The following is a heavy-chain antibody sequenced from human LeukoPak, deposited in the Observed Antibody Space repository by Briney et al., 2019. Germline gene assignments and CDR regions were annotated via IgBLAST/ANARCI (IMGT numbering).Heavy chain of an antibody. CDR3: ARDVAPPSAGDYYYGMDV. J-gene: IGHJ6*02. CDR2: IKQDGSAK. D-gene: IGHD6-13*01. V-gene: IGHV3-7*01. CDR1: GFTFSSYW. Sequence: GGSLRLSCAASGFTFSSYWMSWVRQAPGKGLEWVANIKQDGSAKYYVDSVKGRFTISRDNAKNSLYLQMNSLRAEDTAVYYCARDVAPPSAGDYYYGMDVWGQGTTVTVSS.